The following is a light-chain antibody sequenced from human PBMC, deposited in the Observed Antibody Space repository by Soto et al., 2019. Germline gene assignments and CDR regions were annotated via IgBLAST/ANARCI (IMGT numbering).Light chain of an antibody. CDR1: SSDVGGYNY. J-gene: IGLJ2*01. V-gene: IGLV2-8*01. CDR3: CSYAGGSTPVI. Sequence: QSALTQPPSASGSPGQSVAISCTGTSSDVGGYNYVSWYQQHPGKAPKLMIYEVNKRPSGVPDRFSGSKSGNTASLTVSGLQAEDEADYYCCSYAGGSTPVIFGGGTKLTVL. CDR2: EVN.